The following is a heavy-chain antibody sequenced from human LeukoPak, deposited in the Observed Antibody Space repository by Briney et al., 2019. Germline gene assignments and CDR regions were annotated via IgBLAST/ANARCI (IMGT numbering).Heavy chain of an antibody. D-gene: IGHD6-19*01. CDR3: ARRRYSSGSDY. CDR1: GGSFSGYY. Sequence: SETLSLTCAVYGGSFSGYYWSWIRQPAGKGLEWIGRLYTSGSTNYNPSLKSRVTISVDTSKNQFSLKLSSVTAADTAVYYCARRRYSSGSDYWGQGTLVTVSS. CDR2: LYTSGST. J-gene: IGHJ4*02. V-gene: IGHV4-59*10.